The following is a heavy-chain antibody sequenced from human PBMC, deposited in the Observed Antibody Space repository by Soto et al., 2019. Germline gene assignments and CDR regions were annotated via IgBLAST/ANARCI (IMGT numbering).Heavy chain of an antibody. Sequence: EVQLLESGGGLVQPGGSLRLSCAASGFTFSSYAMSWVRQAPGKGLEWVSGISGSGGTTYYTDSVKGRFNISRDNSKNTLYLQMSSLRAEDTAVYYCAKDSHYCGSGTYYGWGQGTLVTVSS. J-gene: IGHJ4*02. CDR2: ISGSGGTT. V-gene: IGHV3-23*01. CDR3: AKDSHYCGSGTYYG. D-gene: IGHD3-10*01. CDR1: GFTFSSYA.